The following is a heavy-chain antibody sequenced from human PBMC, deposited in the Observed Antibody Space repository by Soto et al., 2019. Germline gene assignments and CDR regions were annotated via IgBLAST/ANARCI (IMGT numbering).Heavy chain of an antibody. CDR3: AKDRSPVTNDAFDI. V-gene: IGHV3-30*18. D-gene: IGHD4-17*01. J-gene: IGHJ3*02. CDR2: ISYDGSNK. Sequence: QVQLVESRGGVVQPGRSLRLSCAASGFTFSSYGMHWVRQAPGKGLEWVAVISYDGSNKYYADSVKGRFTISRDNSKNTLYLQMNSLRAEDTAVYYCAKDRSPVTNDAFDIWGQGTMVTVSS. CDR1: GFTFSSYG.